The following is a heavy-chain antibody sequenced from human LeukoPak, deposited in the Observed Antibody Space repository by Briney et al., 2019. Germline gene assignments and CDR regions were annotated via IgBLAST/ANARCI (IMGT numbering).Heavy chain of an antibody. CDR3: ARTEGDNSNSFDY. D-gene: IGHD3-16*01. J-gene: IGHJ4*02. CDR1: GGSFSGYY. Sequence: PSETLSLTCAVYGGSFSGYYWSWIRQPPGKGLEWIGEINHSGSTNYNPSLKSRVTISVDTSKNQFSLKLSSVTAADTAVYYCARTEGDNSNSFDYWGQGTLVTVSS. V-gene: IGHV4-34*01. CDR2: INHSGST.